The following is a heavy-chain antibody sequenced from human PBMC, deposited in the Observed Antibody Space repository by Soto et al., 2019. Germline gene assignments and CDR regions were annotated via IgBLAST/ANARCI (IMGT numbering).Heavy chain of an antibody. J-gene: IGHJ4*02. CDR2: ISPSDGAA. V-gene: IGHV1-46*01. Sequence: ASVKVSCKASGYTFTSHKMHWVRQAPGQGLEWMGIISPSDGAARYAQNIQGRVTMTRDASTNTVYMELSSLRSEDSAMYYCARDNTAWSADYWGQGTLVTVSS. CDR1: GYTFTSHK. D-gene: IGHD2-21*02. CDR3: ARDNTAWSADY.